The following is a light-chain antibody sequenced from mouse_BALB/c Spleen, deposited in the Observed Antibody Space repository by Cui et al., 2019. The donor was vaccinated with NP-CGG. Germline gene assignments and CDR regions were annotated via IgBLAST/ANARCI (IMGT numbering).Light chain of an antibody. Sequence: QAVVTQESALTTSPGETVTLTFRSSTGAVTTSNYANWVQEKPDHLFTGLIGGTNNRAPGVPARFSGSLIGDRAAITITGAQTEDEAIYFCALWYSNHWVFGGGTKVTVL. J-gene: IGLJ1*01. V-gene: IGLV1*01. CDR3: ALWYSNHWV. CDR1: TGAVTTSNY. CDR2: GTN.